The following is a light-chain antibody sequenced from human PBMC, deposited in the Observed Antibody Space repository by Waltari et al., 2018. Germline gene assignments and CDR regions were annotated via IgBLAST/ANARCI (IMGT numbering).Light chain of an antibody. V-gene: IGKV1-9*01. CDR2: SAS. Sequence: DIQLTQSPSFLSASVRDRVTMTCRARQGISNYLAWYQQKPGKAPKLLIYSASTWQSGVPSRFSGSGSGTEFSLTISSLQPEDFATYYCQQLNSYPLTFGGGTKVEIK. CDR3: QQLNSYPLT. J-gene: IGKJ4*01. CDR1: QGISNY.